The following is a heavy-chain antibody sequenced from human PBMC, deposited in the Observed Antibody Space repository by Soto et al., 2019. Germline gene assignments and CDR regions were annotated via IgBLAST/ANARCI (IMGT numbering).Heavy chain of an antibody. Sequence: QVQLQQSGPGLVKPSETLSLTCSVSSGPTSSHNWGWIRQTPGRGLEWIGYVYSTGGTSYNSSLNSRVTISADTSTNHISLTLTSVTAADTAVYYCVRQGIGNLHGLVDVWGQWTTVRVSS. CDR2: VYSTGGT. J-gene: IGHJ6*02. CDR1: SGPTSSHN. D-gene: IGHD1-1*01. V-gene: IGHV4-59*08. CDR3: VRQGIGNLHGLVDV.